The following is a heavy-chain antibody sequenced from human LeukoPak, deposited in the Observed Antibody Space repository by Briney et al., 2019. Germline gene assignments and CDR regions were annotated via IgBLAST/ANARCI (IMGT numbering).Heavy chain of an antibody. CDR2: ISSSSSYI. V-gene: IGHV3-21*01. CDR1: GFTFSSYS. Sequence: GGSLRLSCAASGFTFSSYSMNWVRQAPGKGLEWVSSISSSSSYIYYADSVKGRFTISRDNAKNSLYLQMNSLRAEDTAVYYCARDGPDYYGSGSPERFDYWGQGTLVTVSS. CDR3: ARDGPDYYGSGSPERFDY. D-gene: IGHD3-10*01. J-gene: IGHJ4*02.